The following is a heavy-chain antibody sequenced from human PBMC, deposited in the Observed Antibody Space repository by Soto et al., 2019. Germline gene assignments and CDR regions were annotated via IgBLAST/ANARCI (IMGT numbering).Heavy chain of an antibody. CDR3: ANGLPGNSLMIVDY. Sequence: QVQLVESGGGVVQPGRSLRLSCAASGFILRNYAMHWVRQAPGKGLEWVAVISYDGSIKFYGDPVKGRFTISRDNSKNTLYLQMNSLRAEDTAVYYCANGLPGNSLMIVDYWGQGTLVTVSS. CDR1: GFILRNYA. CDR2: ISYDGSIK. J-gene: IGHJ4*02. D-gene: IGHD3-22*01. V-gene: IGHV3-30*18.